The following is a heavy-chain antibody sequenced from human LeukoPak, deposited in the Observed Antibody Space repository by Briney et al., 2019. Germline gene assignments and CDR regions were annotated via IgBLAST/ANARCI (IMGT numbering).Heavy chain of an antibody. CDR3: AKRCTSTLDLFDY. Sequence: GGSLRLSCAASGFTFSSYAMHWVRQAPGKGLEWVAFIRYDGSNKYYADSVKGRFTISRDNSKNTLYLQMNSLRAEDTAVYYCAKRCTSTLDLFDYWGQGTLVTVSS. V-gene: IGHV3-30*02. CDR1: GFTFSSYA. D-gene: IGHD2-2*01. J-gene: IGHJ4*02. CDR2: IRYDGSNK.